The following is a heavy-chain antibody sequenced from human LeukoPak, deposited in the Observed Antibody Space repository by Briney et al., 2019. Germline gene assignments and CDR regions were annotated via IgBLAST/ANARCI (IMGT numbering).Heavy chain of an antibody. J-gene: IGHJ4*02. D-gene: IGHD5-18*01. Sequence: SETLSLTCAVYGGSFSGFYWSWIRQPPGKGLEWIGETNLGGSTNYNPSLKSRVTISVDTSKNQFSLKLRSVTAADTAVYYCARVSYLGYGYGFRSGRGGIYFDYWGQGTLVTVSS. CDR1: GGSFSGFY. V-gene: IGHV4-34*01. CDR2: TNLGGST. CDR3: ARVSYLGYGYGFRSGRGGIYFDY.